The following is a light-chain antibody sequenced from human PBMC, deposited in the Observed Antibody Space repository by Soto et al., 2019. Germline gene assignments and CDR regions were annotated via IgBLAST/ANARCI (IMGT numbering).Light chain of an antibody. V-gene: IGKV3-20*01. CDR3: QQYGRSPLVT. J-gene: IGKJ5*01. CDR1: QCVSSSY. CDR2: GAS. Sequence: EIVLTQSPGTLSLSPGERATLSCRASQCVSSSYLAWYQQKPGQAPRLLIYGASSRATGIPDRFSGSGSGTDFTLTISRLEPEDFAMYYCQQYGRSPLVTFGQGTRLEIK.